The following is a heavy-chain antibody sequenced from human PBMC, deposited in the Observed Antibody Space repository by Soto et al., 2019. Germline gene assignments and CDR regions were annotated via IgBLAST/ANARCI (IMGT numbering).Heavy chain of an antibody. D-gene: IGHD6-13*01. CDR1: GYTFTGYY. J-gene: IGHJ5*02. CDR2: INPNSGGT. CDR3: ARVDHYSSSWYNWFDP. V-gene: IGHV1-2*04. Sequence: GASVKVSCKASGYTFTGYYMHWVRQAPGQGLEWMGWINPNSGGTNYAQKFQGWVTMTRDTSISTAYMELSRLRSDDTAVYYCARVDHYSSSWYNWFDPWGQGTLVTVSS.